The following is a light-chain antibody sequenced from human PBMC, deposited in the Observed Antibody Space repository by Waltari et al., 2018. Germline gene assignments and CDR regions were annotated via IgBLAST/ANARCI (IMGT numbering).Light chain of an antibody. CDR2: LGS. J-gene: IGKJ5*01. V-gene: IGKV2-28*01. CDR3: MEALQSVT. CDR1: QSLLHSNGYNY. Sequence: DIVMTQSPLSLHVTPGEPASISCRSSQSLLHSNGYNYLDWYLQKPGQSPQILIYLGSNRASGVPDRFFGSGSGTDFTLHISRVEAEDAGVYYCMEALQSVTFGQGTRLEIK.